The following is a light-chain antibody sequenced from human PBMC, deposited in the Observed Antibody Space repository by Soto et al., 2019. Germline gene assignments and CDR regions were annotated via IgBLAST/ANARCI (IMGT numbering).Light chain of an antibody. Sequence: EAVMTQSPVTLSVSPGERATLSCRASQSVTTNLAWYQQKPGQAPRLLIYSASTRDAGIPDRFSGSGSGTEFTLTISSLQSEDFAVYYCQHYNNWPPLTFGGGTKVEIK. J-gene: IGKJ4*01. V-gene: IGKV3-15*01. CDR1: QSVTTN. CDR3: QHYNNWPPLT. CDR2: SAS.